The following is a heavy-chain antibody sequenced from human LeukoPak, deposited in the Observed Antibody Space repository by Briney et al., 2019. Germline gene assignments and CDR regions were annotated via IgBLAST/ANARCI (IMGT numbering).Heavy chain of an antibody. Sequence: ASVKVSCKASGYTFTSYGISWGRQPPGQGLGWMGWSGAYNGNTNYAQKLQGRVTMATDTSTSTAYMELSSLRSEDTAVYYCASSIFGVVTDWYFDLWGRGTLVTVSS. CDR3: ASSIFGVVTDWYFDL. CDR1: GYTFTSYG. D-gene: IGHD3-3*01. V-gene: IGHV1-18*01. J-gene: IGHJ2*01. CDR2: SGAYNGNT.